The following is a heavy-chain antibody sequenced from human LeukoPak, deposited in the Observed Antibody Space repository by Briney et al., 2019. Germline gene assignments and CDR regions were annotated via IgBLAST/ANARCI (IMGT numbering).Heavy chain of an antibody. Sequence: SETLSLTCTLSGGSISGFYWSWIRQPPGKGLEWIGYIYYSGSTNYNPSLKSRVTISVDTSKNQFSLKLSSVTAADTAVYYCTRTPRGGSGSYVDIWGQGTMVTVSS. CDR1: GGSISGFY. J-gene: IGHJ3*02. D-gene: IGHD3-10*01. CDR3: TRTPRGGSGSYVDI. V-gene: IGHV4-59*01. CDR2: IYYSGST.